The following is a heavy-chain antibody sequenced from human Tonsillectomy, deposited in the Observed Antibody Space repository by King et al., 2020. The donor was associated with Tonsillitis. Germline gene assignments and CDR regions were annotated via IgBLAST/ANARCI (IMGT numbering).Heavy chain of an antibody. J-gene: IGHJ4*02. V-gene: IGHV3-33*01. Sequence: VQLVESGGGVVQPGRSLRLSCAASGFMFRRYGIHLGRQAPGKGLEGVAVIWYDGRKTYYVEFVKGRFTLSRDNSKNTLYLQMNSLRAEDTAVYYCARDYGGMFGSTVKYYFDCWGQGTLVTVSS. CDR3: ARDYGGMFGSTVKYYFDC. CDR2: IWYDGRKT. D-gene: IGHD3-10*02. CDR1: GFMFRRYG.